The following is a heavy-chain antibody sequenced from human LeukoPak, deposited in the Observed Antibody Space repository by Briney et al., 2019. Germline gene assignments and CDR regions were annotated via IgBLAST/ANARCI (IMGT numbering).Heavy chain of an antibody. CDR2: INPNSGGT. Sequence: ASVKVSCKASGYTFTCYYMHWVRQAPGQGLEWMGWINPNSGGTNYAQKFQGRVTMTRDTSISTAYMELSRLRSDDTAVYYCARDGRQNYYDSSGYLYWGQGTLVTVSS. D-gene: IGHD3-22*01. J-gene: IGHJ4*02. CDR1: GYTFTCYY. CDR3: ARDGRQNYYDSSGYLY. V-gene: IGHV1-2*02.